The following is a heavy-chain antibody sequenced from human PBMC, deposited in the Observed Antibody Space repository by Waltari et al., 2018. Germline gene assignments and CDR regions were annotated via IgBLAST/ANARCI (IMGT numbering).Heavy chain of an antibody. CDR1: GYTFTGYY. V-gene: IGHV1-2*06. J-gene: IGHJ6*03. CDR2: INPNSGGT. D-gene: IGHD4-17*01. Sequence: QVQLVQSGAEVKKPGASVKVSCKASGYTFTGYYMHWVRQAPGQGLEWMGRINPNSGGTNYAQKFQGRVTMTRDTSISTAYMELSRLRSDDTAVYYCARGLNDYGDPYYYYMDVWGKGTTVTVSS. CDR3: ARGLNDYGDPYYYYMDV.